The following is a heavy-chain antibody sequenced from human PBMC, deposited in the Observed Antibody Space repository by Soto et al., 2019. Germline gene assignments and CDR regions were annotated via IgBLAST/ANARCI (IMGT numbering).Heavy chain of an antibody. CDR2: IYFTGST. CDR1: GDTIGSYY. CDR3: ARGSCSSASCYTGDY. J-gene: IGHJ4*02. Sequence: PSETLSLTCTVSGDTIGSYYWSWIRQPPGKGLEWIGYIYFTGSTNYNPSLKSRVTISVDTSKNQFSLKLSSVTAVDTAVYYCARGSCSSASCYTGDYWGQGTLVTVSS. D-gene: IGHD2-2*02. V-gene: IGHV4-59*01.